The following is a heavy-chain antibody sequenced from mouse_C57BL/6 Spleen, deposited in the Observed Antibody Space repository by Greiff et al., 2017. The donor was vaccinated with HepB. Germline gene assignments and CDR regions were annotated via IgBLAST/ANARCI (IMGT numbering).Heavy chain of an antibody. CDR2: INYNGSST. Sequence: DVHLVESEGGLVQPGSSMKLSCTASGFTFSDYYMAWVRQVPEKGLEWVANINYNGSSTYYLDSLKSRFIISRDNAKNILYLQMSSLKSEDTATYYCAKDGGYAMDYWGQGTSVTVSS. J-gene: IGHJ4*01. CDR3: AKDGGYAMDY. V-gene: IGHV5-16*01. CDR1: GFTFSDYY. D-gene: IGHD1-1*02.